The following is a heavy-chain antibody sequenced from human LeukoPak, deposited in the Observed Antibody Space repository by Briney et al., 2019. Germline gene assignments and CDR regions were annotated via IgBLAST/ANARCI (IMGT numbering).Heavy chain of an antibody. V-gene: IGHV3-23*01. CDR3: AKVITFGGVISHFDY. CDR2: ISGSGGST. D-gene: IGHD3-16*01. CDR1: GFTFSSYA. J-gene: IGHJ4*02. Sequence: GGSLRLSCAASGFTFSSYAMSWVRQAPGKGLERVSAISGSGGSTYYADSVKGRFTISRDNSKNTLYLQMNSLRAEDTAVYYCAKVITFGGVISHFDYWGQGTLVTVPS.